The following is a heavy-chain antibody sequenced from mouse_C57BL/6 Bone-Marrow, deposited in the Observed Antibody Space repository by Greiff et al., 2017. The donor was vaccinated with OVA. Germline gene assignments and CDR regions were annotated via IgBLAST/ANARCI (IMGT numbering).Heavy chain of an antibody. D-gene: IGHD1-1*01. V-gene: IGHV1-69*01. J-gene: IGHJ1*03. CDR3: AREEYSGSSPGV. CDR1: GYTFTSYW. CDR2: IDPSDSYT. Sequence: VQLQQPGAELVMPGASVKLSCKASGYTFTSYWMHWVKQRPGQGLEWIGEIDPSDSYTNYNQKFKGKATLTVDKSSSTAYMQLSILTSEYSAVYYCAREEYSGSSPGVWGTGTTVTVSS.